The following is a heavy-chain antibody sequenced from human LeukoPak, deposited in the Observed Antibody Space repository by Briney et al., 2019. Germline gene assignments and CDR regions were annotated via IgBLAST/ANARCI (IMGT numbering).Heavy chain of an antibody. Sequence: SETLSLTCAVYGGSFSGYYWSWIRQPPGKGLEWIGEINHSGSTNYNPSLKSRVTISVDTSKNQFSLTLSSVTAADTAVYYCAGHHPRNTVDFWGQGTLVTVSS. CDR1: GGSFSGYY. V-gene: IGHV4-34*01. J-gene: IGHJ4*02. CDR3: AGHHPRNTVDF. CDR2: INHSGST. D-gene: IGHD2/OR15-2a*01.